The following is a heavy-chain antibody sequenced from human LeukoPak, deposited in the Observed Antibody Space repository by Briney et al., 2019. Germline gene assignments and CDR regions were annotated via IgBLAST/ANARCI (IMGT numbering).Heavy chain of an antibody. Sequence: QPGGSLRLSCAASGFTFSSYAMHWVRQAPGKGLEWVAVISYDGSNKYYADSVKGRFTISRDNSKNTLYLQMNSLRAEDTAVYYCARDGGTPPDIVVVPAANYFDYWGQGTLVTVSS. J-gene: IGHJ4*02. D-gene: IGHD2-2*01. CDR1: GFTFSSYA. CDR2: ISYDGSNK. CDR3: ARDGGTPPDIVVVPAANYFDY. V-gene: IGHV3-30*04.